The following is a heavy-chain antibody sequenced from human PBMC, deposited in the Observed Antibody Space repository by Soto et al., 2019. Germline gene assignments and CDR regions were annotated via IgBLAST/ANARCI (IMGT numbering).Heavy chain of an antibody. CDR2: IIPIFGTA. V-gene: IGHV1-69*13. D-gene: IGHD5-18*01. J-gene: IGHJ6*02. Sequence: SVKVSCKASGGTFSSYTISWVRQAPGQGLEWMGGIIPIFGTANYAQKFQGRVTITADESTSTAYMELSSLRSEDTAVYYCASGYSYGGYYYYYGMDVWGQGTTVTVSS. CDR3: ASGYSYGGYYYYYGMDV. CDR1: GGTFSSYT.